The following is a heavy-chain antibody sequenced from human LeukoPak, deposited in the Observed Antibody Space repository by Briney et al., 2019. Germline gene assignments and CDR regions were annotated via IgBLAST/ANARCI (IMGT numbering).Heavy chain of an antibody. Sequence: GGPLRLSCAASGFTVSSNYMSWVRQAPGKGLEWVSVIYSGGSTYYADSVKGRFTISRDNAKNSLYLQMNSLRAEDTAVYYCARVGKGHYYGSGSDYYFDYWGQGTLVTVSS. J-gene: IGHJ4*02. CDR3: ARVGKGHYYGSGSDYYFDY. V-gene: IGHV3-66*01. D-gene: IGHD3-10*01. CDR2: IYSGGST. CDR1: GFTVSSNY.